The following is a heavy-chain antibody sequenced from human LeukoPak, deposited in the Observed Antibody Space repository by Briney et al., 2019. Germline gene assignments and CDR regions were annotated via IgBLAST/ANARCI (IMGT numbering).Heavy chain of an antibody. CDR2: IKQDGSEK. CDR3: ARNRDSSSLYWFDP. D-gene: IGHD6-13*01. J-gene: IGHJ5*02. V-gene: IGHV3-7*01. CDR1: GFTFSSYW. Sequence: GGSLRLSCAASGFTFSSYWMSWVRQAPGKGLEWVANIKQDGSEKYYVDSVKGRFTISRDNAKNSLYLQMNSLRAEDTAVYYCARNRDSSSLYWFDPWGQGTLVTVSS.